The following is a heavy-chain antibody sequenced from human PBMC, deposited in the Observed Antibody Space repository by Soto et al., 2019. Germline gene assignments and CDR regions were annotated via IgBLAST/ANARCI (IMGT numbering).Heavy chain of an antibody. CDR3: ARGNYYYDSSGYYRGGVFDY. CDR2: IYFTGST. Sequence: SSETLSLTCTVSGGSISSGGYYWSWIRQHPGKGLEWIGYIYFTGSTYYNPSLKSRLTISLDTSENQFSLKLSPVTAADTAVYYCARGNYYYDSSGYYRGGVFDYWGQGALVTVSS. CDR1: GGSISSGGYY. V-gene: IGHV4-31*03. J-gene: IGHJ4*02. D-gene: IGHD3-22*01.